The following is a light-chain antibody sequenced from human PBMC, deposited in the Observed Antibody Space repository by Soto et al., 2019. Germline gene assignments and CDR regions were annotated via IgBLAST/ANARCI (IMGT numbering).Light chain of an antibody. J-gene: IGLJ1*01. V-gene: IGLV1-40*01. CDR1: SSNIGAGYD. CDR3: QSYDSSLSGYV. CDR2: GNS. Sequence: QSVLTQPPPVSGAPGQRVTISCTGSSSNIGAGYDVHWYQQLPGTAPKLLIYGNSNRPSGVPDRFSGSKSGTSVSLAITGLQAEDEADYYCQSYDSSLSGYVFGTGTKVTVL.